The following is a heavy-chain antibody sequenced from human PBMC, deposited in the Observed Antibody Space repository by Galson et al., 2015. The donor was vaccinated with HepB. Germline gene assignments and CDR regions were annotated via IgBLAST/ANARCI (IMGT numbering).Heavy chain of an antibody. Sequence: SLRLSCAASGFTVSSNYMSWVRQGPGKGLEWVSLISSGGSTYYADSVKGRFTISRDNAKNSLYLQMNSMRAADTAVYYCARDLYDSSRPIDYCCPRTLVTVSS. CDR1: GFTVSSNY. J-gene: IGHJ4*02. CDR3: ARDLYDSSRPIDY. D-gene: IGHD3-22*01. V-gene: IGHV3-53*01. CDR2: ISSGGST.